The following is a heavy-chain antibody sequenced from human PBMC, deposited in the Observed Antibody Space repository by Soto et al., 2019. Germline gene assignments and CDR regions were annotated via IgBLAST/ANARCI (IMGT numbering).Heavy chain of an antibody. V-gene: IGHV1-69*01. CDR2: IIPIFGTA. Sequence: QVQLVQSGAEVKKPGSSVKASCKASGGTFSSYAISWVRQAPGQGLEWMGGIIPIFGTANYAQKFQGRVTITADESTSTAYMELSSLRSEDTAVYYCARAVGAKTNYYYYGMDVWGQGTTVTVSS. CDR1: GGTFSSYA. CDR3: ARAVGAKTNYYYYGMDV. D-gene: IGHD1-26*01. J-gene: IGHJ6*02.